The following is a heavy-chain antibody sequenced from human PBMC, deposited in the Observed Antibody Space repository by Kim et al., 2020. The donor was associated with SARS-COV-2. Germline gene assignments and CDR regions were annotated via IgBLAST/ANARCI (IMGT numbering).Heavy chain of an antibody. J-gene: IGHJ4*02. D-gene: IGHD1-26*01. CDR3: ARVKGGATPLTFDY. CDR1: GFTFSSYD. CDR2: IGTAGDT. Sequence: GGSLRLSCTASGFTFSSYDMHWVRQATGKGLEWVSAIGTAGDTYYPGSVKGRFTISRENAKNSLYLQMNSLRAGDTDVYYCARVKGGATPLTFDYWGQG. V-gene: IGHV3-13*01.